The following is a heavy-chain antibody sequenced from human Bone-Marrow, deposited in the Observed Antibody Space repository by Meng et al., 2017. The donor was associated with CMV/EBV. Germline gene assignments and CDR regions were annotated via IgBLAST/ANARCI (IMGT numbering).Heavy chain of an antibody. CDR3: ARDFLEWLMEGAYGMDV. CDR2: IIPIFGTA. Sequence: SVKVSCKASGGTFSSYAISWVRQAPGQGLEWMGGIIPIFGTANYAQKFQGRVTITTDESTSTAYMELSSLRSEDTAVYYCARDFLEWLMEGAYGMDVWGQGTTVTVSS. CDR1: GGTFSSYA. V-gene: IGHV1-69*05. D-gene: IGHD3-3*01. J-gene: IGHJ6*02.